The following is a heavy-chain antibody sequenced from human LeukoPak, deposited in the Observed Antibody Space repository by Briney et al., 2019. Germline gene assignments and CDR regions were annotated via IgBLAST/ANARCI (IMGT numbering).Heavy chain of an antibody. Sequence: PGGSLRLSCAASGFTFSNYPMHWVRQAPGKGLEWVTMISHDEINKFYADSVKGRFTVSRDNSKNTLYLQMNSLRAEDTAMYYCARVGTDYGDWGQGTLVTVSS. CDR1: GFTFSNYP. CDR2: ISHDEINK. D-gene: IGHD4-17*01. V-gene: IGHV3-30-3*01. J-gene: IGHJ4*02. CDR3: ARVGTDYGD.